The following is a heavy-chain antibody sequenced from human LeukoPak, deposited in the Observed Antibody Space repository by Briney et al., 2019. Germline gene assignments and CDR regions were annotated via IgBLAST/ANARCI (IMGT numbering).Heavy chain of an antibody. CDR1: GYTFTGYY. D-gene: IGHD3-3*01. J-gene: IGHJ4*02. Sequence: VASVKVSCKASGYTFTGYYMHWVRQAPGQGLERMGGIIPIFGTANYAQKFQGRVTITADKSTSTAYMELSSLRSEDTAIDRVLFCGDSGVTIFGVQDYWGQGTLVTVSS. CDR2: IIPIFGTA. CDR3: LFCGDSGVTIFGVQDY. V-gene: IGHV1-69*06.